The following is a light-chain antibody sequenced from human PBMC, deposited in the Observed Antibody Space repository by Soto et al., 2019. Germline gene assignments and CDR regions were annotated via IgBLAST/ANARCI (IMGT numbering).Light chain of an antibody. CDR3: QQGHNWPLT. J-gene: IGKJ2*01. V-gene: IGKV3-15*01. Sequence: EIVMTQSPATLSLSPGERAALSCRASQSINSELAWYQQKPCQPPRLLIYGASTRATGVPARFTGSDSGSEFTLTISGLQSEDFAVYYCQQGHNWPLTFGQGTRLEI. CDR1: QSINSE. CDR2: GAS.